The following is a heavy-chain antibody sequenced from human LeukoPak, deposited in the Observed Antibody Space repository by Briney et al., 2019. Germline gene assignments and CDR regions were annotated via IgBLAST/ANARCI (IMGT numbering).Heavy chain of an antibody. Sequence: GESLKISCKGSGYSFSSYWIGWVRQMPGKGLEWMGIIHPGDSDTRYSPSFQGQVTISVDKSITTACLQWSSLKASDTAMYYCAKHGWYSSSNWFDSWGQGTLVTVSS. CDR2: IHPGDSDT. J-gene: IGHJ5*01. V-gene: IGHV5-51*01. CDR3: AKHGWYSSSNWFDS. CDR1: GYSFSSYW. D-gene: IGHD6-19*01.